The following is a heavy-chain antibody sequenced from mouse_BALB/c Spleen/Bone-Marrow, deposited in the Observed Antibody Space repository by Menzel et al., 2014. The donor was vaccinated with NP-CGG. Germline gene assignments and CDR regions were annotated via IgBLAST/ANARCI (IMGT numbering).Heavy chain of an antibody. Sequence: LQESGAELVKPGASVKLSCKASGYTFTNYDINWVRQRPEQALEWIGWIFPGNGSTNYNEKLKGKAPLTTDKSSSTAYMQLSRLTSEDSAVYFCARSNSISTATDYWGQGTTLTVSS. V-gene: IGHV1-77*01. J-gene: IGHJ2*01. D-gene: IGHD1-2*01. CDR2: IFPGNGST. CDR1: GYTFTNYD. CDR3: ARSNSISTATDY.